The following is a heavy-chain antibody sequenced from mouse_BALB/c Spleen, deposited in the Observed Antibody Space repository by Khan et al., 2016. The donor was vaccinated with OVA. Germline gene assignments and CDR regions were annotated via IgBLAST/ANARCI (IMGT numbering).Heavy chain of an antibody. CDR1: GYTFTSYY. Sequence: QVQLQQSGAELVKPGASVKISCKASGYTFTSYYIYWVKQRPGQGLEWIGGINPTNGGSHFNEKFKNKATLTEDKSSSTAYMQLSSLTSDDSAVYYCARSGYGNPFAYWGQGTLVTVSA. CDR3: ARSGYGNPFAY. J-gene: IGHJ3*01. CDR2: INPTNGGS. D-gene: IGHD2-1*01. V-gene: IGHV1S81*02.